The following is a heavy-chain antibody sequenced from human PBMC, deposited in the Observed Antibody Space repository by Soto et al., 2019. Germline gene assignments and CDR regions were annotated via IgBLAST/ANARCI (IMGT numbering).Heavy chain of an antibody. D-gene: IGHD3-3*01. CDR2: ISYDGNNI. J-gene: IGHJ4*02. Sequence: PGGSLRLSCAASEFTFSSYAMHWVRQAPAKGLEWLAFISYDGNNIYYADSVKGRFTVSRDNSKNTLYLQMNSLRAEDTAVYYCARDKRDLRFLEWSYYFDYWGQGTLVTVSS. CDR3: ARDKRDLRFLEWSYYFDY. CDR1: EFTFSSYA. V-gene: IGHV3-30-3*01.